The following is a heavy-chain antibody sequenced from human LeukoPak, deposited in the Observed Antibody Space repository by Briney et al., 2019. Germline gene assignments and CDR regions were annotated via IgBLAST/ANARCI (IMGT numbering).Heavy chain of an antibody. Sequence: GGSLRLSCAASGFTFSSYAMHWVRQAPGKGLEWVALIPYDGSNKYYADSVKGRFTVSRGNSKNTLYLQMNSLRAEDTAVYYCVRGAYSSSWLNFDYWGQGTLVTVSS. CDR2: IPYDGSNK. CDR1: GFTFSSYA. J-gene: IGHJ4*02. CDR3: VRGAYSSSWLNFDY. V-gene: IGHV3-30*04. D-gene: IGHD6-13*01.